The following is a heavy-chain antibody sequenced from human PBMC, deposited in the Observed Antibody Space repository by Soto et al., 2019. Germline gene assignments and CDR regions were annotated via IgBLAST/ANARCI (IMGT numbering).Heavy chain of an antibody. V-gene: IGHV3-11*01. CDR1: GFSFSDYY. CDR3: ATYARGYSKGFDY. Sequence: GGSLRLSCAASGFSFSDYYMSWIRQAPGKGLEWVSYISDSGSSIYYADSVKGRFTISRDNAKNSLYLQMNSLRAEDTAVYYCATYARGYSKGFDYWGQGTLVTVSS. CDR2: ISDSGSSI. D-gene: IGHD5-12*01. J-gene: IGHJ4*02.